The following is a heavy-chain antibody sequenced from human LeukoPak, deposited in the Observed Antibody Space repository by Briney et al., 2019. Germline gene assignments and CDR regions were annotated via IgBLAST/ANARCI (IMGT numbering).Heavy chain of an antibody. V-gene: IGHV5-51*01. Sequence: GESLKISCRGSGYTFTSYWIDWVRQMPEKVLEWMGTIYPGDSDTRYSPSFQGQVTISADKSISTAYLQWSSLKASDTAMYYCARRICSTSSCQRFDPWGQGTLVTVSS. CDR1: GYTFTSYW. J-gene: IGHJ5*02. CDR2: IYPGDSDT. D-gene: IGHD2-2*01. CDR3: ARRICSTSSCQRFDP.